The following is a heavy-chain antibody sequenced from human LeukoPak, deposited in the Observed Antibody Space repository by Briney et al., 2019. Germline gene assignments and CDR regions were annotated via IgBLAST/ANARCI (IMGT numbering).Heavy chain of an antibody. CDR2: INPNSGGT. J-gene: IGHJ4*02. Sequence: ASVKVSCKASGYTFTGYYMHWVRQAPGQGLEWMGWINPNSGGTNFAQNFQGRVTMTRDTSISTAYMELSRLRSDDTTVYYCARDQGGYYSSSWVFDYWGQGTLVTVSS. V-gene: IGHV1-2*02. CDR3: ARDQGGYYSSSWVFDY. D-gene: IGHD6-13*01. CDR1: GYTFTGYY.